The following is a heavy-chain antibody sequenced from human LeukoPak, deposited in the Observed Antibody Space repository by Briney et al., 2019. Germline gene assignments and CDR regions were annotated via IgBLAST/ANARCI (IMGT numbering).Heavy chain of an antibody. D-gene: IGHD1-1*01. Sequence: PSGTLSLTCTVSGGSINHYYWSWIRQPPGKGLEWIGYSYYIESTNYNPSLKSRVTISVDTSRNRFSLKLSSVTAADTAMYYCAIIPQLEPPPGDWGQGTLVTVSS. CDR3: AIIPQLEPPPGD. V-gene: IGHV4-59*01. CDR2: SYYIEST. J-gene: IGHJ4*02. CDR1: GGSINHYY.